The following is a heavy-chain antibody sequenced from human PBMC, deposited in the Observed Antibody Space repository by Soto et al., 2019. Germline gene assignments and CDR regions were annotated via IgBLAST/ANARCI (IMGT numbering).Heavy chain of an antibody. Sequence: SVKVCCKASGGTFSSYAISWVRQAPRQGLEWMGGIIPIFGTANYAQKFQGRVTITADESTSTAYMELSSLRSEDTAVYYCARIYYYDSSGHGYYYGMDVWGQGTTVTVSS. CDR3: ARIYYYDSSGHGYYYGMDV. CDR2: IIPIFGTA. J-gene: IGHJ6*02. CDR1: GGTFSSYA. D-gene: IGHD3-22*01. V-gene: IGHV1-69*13.